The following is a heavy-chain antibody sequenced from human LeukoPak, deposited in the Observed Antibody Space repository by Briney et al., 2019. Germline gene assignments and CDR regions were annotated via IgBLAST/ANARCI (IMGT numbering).Heavy chain of an antibody. V-gene: IGHV1-3*01. CDR3: ARSLLPLRYFDWFRYYFDY. Sequence: GASVKVSCKASGYTFTSYAMHWVRQAPGQRLEWMGWINAGNGNTKYPQKFQGRVTITRDTSASTAYMELSSLRSEDTAVYYCARSLLPLRYFDWFRYYFDYWGQGTLVTVSS. J-gene: IGHJ4*02. CDR2: INAGNGNT. D-gene: IGHD3-9*01. CDR1: GYTFTSYA.